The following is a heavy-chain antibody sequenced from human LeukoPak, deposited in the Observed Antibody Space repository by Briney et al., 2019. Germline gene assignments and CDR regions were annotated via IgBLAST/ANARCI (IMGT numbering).Heavy chain of an antibody. Sequence: SETLSLTCTVSGASTRHYYWSWIRQPPGKGLEWIGNLYHSGSPNYNPSLKSRVTISIDTAKNQFSLRLRSVTAADTAVYYCATLTGTTYPYYFDFWGQATLVTVSS. J-gene: IGHJ4*02. CDR1: GASTRHYY. D-gene: IGHD1-20*01. CDR2: LYHSGSP. CDR3: ATLTGTTYPYYFDF. V-gene: IGHV4-59*01.